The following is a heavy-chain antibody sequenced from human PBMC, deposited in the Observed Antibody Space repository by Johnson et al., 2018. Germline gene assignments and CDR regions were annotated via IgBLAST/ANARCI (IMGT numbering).Heavy chain of an antibody. D-gene: IGHD1-26*01. CDR2: IWYDGSNK. V-gene: IGHV3-33*01. CDR1: GFTFSSYG. J-gene: IGHJ3*02. CDR3: ARDRGCYPPDAFDI. Sequence: QVQLVQSGGGVVQPGGSLRLSCAASGFTFSSYGMHWVRQAPGKGLEWVAVIWYDGSNKYYADSVKGRFTISRDNSKNTLYLQMNSLRAEDTAVYYCARDRGCYPPDAFDIWGQGTMVTVSS.